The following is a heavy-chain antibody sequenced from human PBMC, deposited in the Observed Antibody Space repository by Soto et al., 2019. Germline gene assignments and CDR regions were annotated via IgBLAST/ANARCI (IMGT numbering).Heavy chain of an antibody. Sequence: PGGSLRLSCAASGFTFDDYAMHWVRQAPGKGLEWVSGISWNSGSIGYADSVKGRFTISRDNAKNSLYLQMNSLRAEDTALYYCAKAYYYDSSGLFQHWGQGTLVTVSS. J-gene: IGHJ1*01. CDR2: ISWNSGSI. D-gene: IGHD3-22*01. CDR1: GFTFDDYA. V-gene: IGHV3-9*01. CDR3: AKAYYYDSSGLFQH.